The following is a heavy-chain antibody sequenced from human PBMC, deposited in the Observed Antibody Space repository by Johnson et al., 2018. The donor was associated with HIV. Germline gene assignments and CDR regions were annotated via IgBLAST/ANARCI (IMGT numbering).Heavy chain of an antibody. CDR2: VNPNGGNT. D-gene: IGHD6-6*01. J-gene: IGHJ3*02. CDR3: TTDRFGSSVARDGFDI. CDR1: PFTFSSYY. V-gene: IGHV3-25*05. Sequence: VQLVESGGGLAQPAWSPRLSCAASPFTFSSYYMNCVRQAPGNGLELVGQVNPNGGNTYLIDSGKERFNTSRDNAKNTLHLQMNSLKTEDTAVDYCTTDRFGSSVARDGFDIWGQGTMVTVSS.